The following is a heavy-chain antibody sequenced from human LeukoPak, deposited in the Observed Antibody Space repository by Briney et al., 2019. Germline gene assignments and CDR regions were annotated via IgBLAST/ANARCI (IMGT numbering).Heavy chain of an antibody. CDR2: INHSGST. D-gene: IGHD3-16*02. V-gene: IGHV4-34*01. CDR3: ARGRIMITFGGVIAISGGFDY. Sequence: PSETLSLTCAVYGGSFSGYYWSWIRQPPGKGLEWIGEINHSGSTNYNPSLKSRVTISVDTSKNQFSLKLSSVTAADTAVYYCARGRIMITFGGVIAISGGFDYWGQGTLVTVSS. J-gene: IGHJ4*02. CDR1: GGSFSGYY.